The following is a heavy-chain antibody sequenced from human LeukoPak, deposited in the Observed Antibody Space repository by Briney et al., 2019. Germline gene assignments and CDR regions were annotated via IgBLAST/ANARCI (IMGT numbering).Heavy chain of an antibody. Sequence: GGSLRLSCAASGLGFSSHAMLWVRQAPGEGLEWVAVISYGGRNDFYADSVKGRFTISRDNSRNTLYLQMNSLRVEDTAVYFCARDFYFGSGDAFDIWGQGTMVTVSS. D-gene: IGHD3-10*01. CDR3: ARDFYFGSGDAFDI. CDR1: GLGFSSHA. V-gene: IGHV3-30*04. J-gene: IGHJ3*02. CDR2: ISYGGRND.